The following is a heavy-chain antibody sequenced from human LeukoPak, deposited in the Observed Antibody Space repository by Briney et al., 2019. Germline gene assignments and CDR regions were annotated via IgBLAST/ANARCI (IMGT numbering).Heavy chain of an antibody. CDR2: IYYSGST. CDR1: GGSISSYY. V-gene: IGHV4-59*01. D-gene: IGHD1-26*01. CDR3: ARASIVGATGFDY. Sequence: PSETLSLTCTVSGGSISSYYWSWIRQPPRKGLEWIGYIYYSGSTNYNPSLKSRVTISVDTSKNQFSLKLSSVTAADTAVYYCARASIVGATGFDYWGQGTLVTVSS. J-gene: IGHJ4*02.